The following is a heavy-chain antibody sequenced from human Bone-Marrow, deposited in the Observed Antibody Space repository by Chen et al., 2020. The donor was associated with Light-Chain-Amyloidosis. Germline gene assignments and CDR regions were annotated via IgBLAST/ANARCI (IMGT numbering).Heavy chain of an antibody. J-gene: IGHJ4*02. D-gene: IGHD5-12*01. Sequence: EVQLEQSGPEVKKPGESLKISCKGSGYTFPNYWIGWVRQSPGKALEWMGVIYPDDSDARYSPSFEGQVTISTDNAITTAYLQWRSLKASDTAMYYCARRRDGYNFDYWGQGTLVTVSS. CDR3: ARRRDGYNFDY. CDR1: GYTFPNYW. CDR2: IYPDDSDA. V-gene: IGHV5-51*01.